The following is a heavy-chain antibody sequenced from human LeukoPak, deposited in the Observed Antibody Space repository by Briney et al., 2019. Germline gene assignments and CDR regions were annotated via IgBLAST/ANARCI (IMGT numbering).Heavy chain of an antibody. CDR3: ARDDLDAFDI. CDR2: IYTSGST. D-gene: IGHD3/OR15-3a*01. Sequence: SETLSLTCTVSGGSISSGSYYWSWIRQPAGKGLEWIGRIYTSGSTNYNPSLKSRVTISVDTSKNQFSLKLSSVTAADTAVYYCARDDLDAFDIWGQGTMVTVSS. V-gene: IGHV4-61*02. CDR1: GGSISSGSYY. J-gene: IGHJ3*02.